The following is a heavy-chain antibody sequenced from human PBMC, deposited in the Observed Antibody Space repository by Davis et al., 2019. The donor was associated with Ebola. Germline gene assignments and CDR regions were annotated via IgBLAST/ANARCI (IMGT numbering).Heavy chain of an antibody. Sequence: GGSLRLSCAASGFTFSSYAMHWVRQAPGKGLEWVSGISWNSGSIGYADSVKGRFTISRDYAKNSLYLQMNSLRAEDTALYYCAKDISVDIVASYGMDVWGKGTTVTVSS. V-gene: IGHV3-9*01. J-gene: IGHJ6*04. CDR1: GFTFSSYA. CDR3: AKDISVDIVASYGMDV. CDR2: ISWNSGSI. D-gene: IGHD5-12*01.